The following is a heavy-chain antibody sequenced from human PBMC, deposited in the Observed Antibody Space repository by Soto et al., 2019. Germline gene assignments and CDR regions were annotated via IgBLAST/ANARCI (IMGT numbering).Heavy chain of an antibody. J-gene: IGHJ4*02. V-gene: IGHV3-23*01. Sequence: EVQLLESGGGLVQPGGSLRLSCAASGFTFSSYAMSWVRQAPGKGLEWVSAISGSGGSAYYADSVKGRFTISRDNSNNTLYMQMNSLRVEDTAVYYCTKMTSTVYNWASPTDYWGQATRVTVSS. CDR1: GFTFSSYA. CDR2: ISGSGGSA. CDR3: TKMTSTVYNWASPTDY. D-gene: IGHD1-20*01.